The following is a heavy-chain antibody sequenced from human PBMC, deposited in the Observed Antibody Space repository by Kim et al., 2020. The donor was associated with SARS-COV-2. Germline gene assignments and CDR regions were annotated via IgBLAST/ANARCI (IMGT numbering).Heavy chain of an antibody. V-gene: IGHV4-59*01. CDR3: ARGTYDYVWGSYRFVY. D-gene: IGHD3-16*02. CDR2: IYYSGNT. CDR1: GGSISGYH. Sequence: SETLSLTCTVSGGSISGYHWSWIRQSPGRGLEWIGYIYYSGNTNYSPSLKSRVTISIDTSKNQFSLKLRSVTAADTAVYYFARGTYDYVWGSYRFVYWGQGTLVTVSS. J-gene: IGHJ4*02.